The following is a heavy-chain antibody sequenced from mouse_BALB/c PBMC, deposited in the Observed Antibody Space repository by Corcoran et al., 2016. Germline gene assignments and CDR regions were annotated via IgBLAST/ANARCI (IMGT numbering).Heavy chain of an antibody. V-gene: IGHV14-3*02. J-gene: IGHJ1*01. CDR3: ARWDWYFDV. Sequence: EVQLQQSGAELVKSGASVKLSCTASGFNIKDTYMHGVKQGPEQGLEWGGRIDPANGNTKYDPKCQGKATITADTSANTAYLQLSSLTSEDTAVYYGARWDWYFDVWGAGTTVTVSS. CDR2: IDPANGNT. CDR1: GFNIKDTY.